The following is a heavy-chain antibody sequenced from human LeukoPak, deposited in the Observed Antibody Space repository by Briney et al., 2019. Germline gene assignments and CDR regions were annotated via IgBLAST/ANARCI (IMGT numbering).Heavy chain of an antibody. CDR1: GFTVSSNY. J-gene: IGHJ6*02. V-gene: IGHV3-53*01. D-gene: IGHD3-22*01. CDR3: ARHYDSSGYYYKVYYYYYGMDV. CDR2: IYSGGST. Sequence: PGGSLRLSCAASGFTVSSNYMSWVRQAPGKGLEWVSVIYSGGSTYYADSVKGRFTISRDNSKNTPYLQMNSLGAEDTAVYYCARHYDSSGYYYKVYYYYYGMDVWGQGTTVTVSS.